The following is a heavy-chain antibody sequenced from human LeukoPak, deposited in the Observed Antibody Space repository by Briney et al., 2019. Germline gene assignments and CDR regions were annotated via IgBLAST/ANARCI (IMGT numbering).Heavy chain of an antibody. J-gene: IGHJ4*02. D-gene: IGHD3-22*01. V-gene: IGHV3-30*18. CDR2: ISYDGSDK. CDR3: ANENYYDSSGYIVY. Sequence: GGSLRLSCAASGFSFSSYGMHWVRQAPGKGLEWVAVISYDGSDKYYADSVKGRFTISRDNSKNTLYLQMNSLRAEDTAVYYCANENYYDSSGYIVYWGQGTLVTVSS. CDR1: GFSFSSYG.